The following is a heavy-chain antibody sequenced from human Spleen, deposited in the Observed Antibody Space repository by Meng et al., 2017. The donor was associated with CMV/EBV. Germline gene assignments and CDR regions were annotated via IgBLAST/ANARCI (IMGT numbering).Heavy chain of an antibody. CDR1: GGSLSPYY. CDR2: ISHGGIT. V-gene: IGHV4-34*01. D-gene: IGHD5-18*01. Sequence: QVQLQQWGAGLLNSSEXLSLTCAVYGGSLSPYYWTWIRQIPGKGLEWIGEISHGGITNYNPSLKSRVTISVDTSKNQFSLKLSSVTAADTAVYYCARDRGYRNSNWFDPWGQGTLVTVSS. J-gene: IGHJ5*02. CDR3: ARDRGYRNSNWFDP.